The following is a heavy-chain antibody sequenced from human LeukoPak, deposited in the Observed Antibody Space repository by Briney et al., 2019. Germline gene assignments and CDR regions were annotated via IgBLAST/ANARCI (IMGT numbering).Heavy chain of an antibody. CDR3: ARGIYARAATGFQD. CDR1: GYTFTGYY. D-gene: IGHD2-15*01. J-gene: IGHJ1*01. Sequence: ASVKVSCKASGYTFTGYYIHWVRQAPGQGLEWMGWINANSGATNFAEKFQGRVTMTRDTSISTAYMELSRLRSDDTAVYYCARGIYARAATGFQDWGQGSLATVSS. V-gene: IGHV1-2*02. CDR2: INANSGAT.